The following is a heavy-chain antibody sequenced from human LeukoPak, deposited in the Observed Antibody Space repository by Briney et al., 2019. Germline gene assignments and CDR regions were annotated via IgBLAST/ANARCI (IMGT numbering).Heavy chain of an antibody. CDR3: ARKIPGYSSSAGGFDY. CDR1: GGSISNHY. Sequence: SETLSLTCTVSGGSISNHYWNWIRQPPGKGLEWIGYIYYSGSTNYNPSLKSRVTISVDTSKNQFSLKLSSVTAADTAVYYCARKIPGYSSSAGGFDYWGQGTLVTVSS. J-gene: IGHJ4*02. D-gene: IGHD6-6*01. CDR2: IYYSGST. V-gene: IGHV4-59*11.